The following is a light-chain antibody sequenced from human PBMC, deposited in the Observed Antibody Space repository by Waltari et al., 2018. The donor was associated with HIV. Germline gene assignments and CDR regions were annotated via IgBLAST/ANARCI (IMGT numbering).Light chain of an antibody. J-gene: IGKJ2*01. CDR2: LGS. V-gene: IGKV2-28*01. CDR3: MQGQQRPHT. CDR1: QSLSDGNGDDN. Sequence: DIVMTQSPLSLTVPPGEPASISCTSSQSLSDGNGDDNLDWYVQKPGQSPQLLIYLGSNRASGVPDRFSGSGAGTSFTLKISRVEAEDVGIYYCMQGQQRPHTFGQGTKLE.